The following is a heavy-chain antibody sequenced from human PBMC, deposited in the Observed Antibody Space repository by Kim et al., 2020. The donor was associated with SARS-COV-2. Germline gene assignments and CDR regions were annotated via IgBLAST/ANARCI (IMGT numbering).Heavy chain of an antibody. D-gene: IGHD3-10*01. CDR2: ISWDGSYR. Sequence: GGSLRLSCAASGFSFSDYAMHWVRQTPGKGLEWVSGISWDGSYRDYADSAKGRFTISRDNSKKSLYLQMNGLRAEDTALYFCVKAYYYHGREYYSALDY. V-gene: IGHV3-9*01. CDR3: VKAYYYHGREYYSALDY. J-gene: IGHJ4*01. CDR1: GFSFSDYA.